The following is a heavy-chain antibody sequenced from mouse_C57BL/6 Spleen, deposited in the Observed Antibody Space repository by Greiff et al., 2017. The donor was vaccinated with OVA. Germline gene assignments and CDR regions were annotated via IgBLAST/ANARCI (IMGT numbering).Heavy chain of an antibody. D-gene: IGHD1-1*01. CDR3: ARSETTVVATDY. V-gene: IGHV1-82*01. Sequence: LVESGPELVKPGASVKISCKASGYAFSSSWMNWVKQRPGKGLEWIGRIYPGDGDTNYNGKFKGKATLTADKSSSTAYMQLSSLTSEDSAVYFCARSETTVVATDYWGQGTTLTVSS. CDR2: IYPGDGDT. CDR1: GYAFSSSW. J-gene: IGHJ2*01.